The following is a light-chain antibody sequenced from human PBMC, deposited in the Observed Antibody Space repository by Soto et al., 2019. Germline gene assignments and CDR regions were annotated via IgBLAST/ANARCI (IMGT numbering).Light chain of an antibody. J-gene: IGKJ1*01. CDR1: QGISGS. CDR3: QQYYSYPLT. CDR2: DAF. Sequence: AIRMTQSPSSFSASTGDRVTITCRASQGISGSLAWYQQKPGKAPKVLIFDAFRLQSGVPPRFSGSGSGTDFTLTISSLQSEDFATYYCQQYYSYPLTFGQGTKVEIK. V-gene: IGKV1-8*01.